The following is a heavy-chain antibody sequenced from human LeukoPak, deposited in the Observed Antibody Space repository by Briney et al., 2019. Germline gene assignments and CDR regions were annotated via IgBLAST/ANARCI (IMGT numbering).Heavy chain of an antibody. D-gene: IGHD3-16*02. Sequence: SGPSLVNPTQTLTLTCTFSGFSLSTTGMGVGLHRPPPGKALGWPAFIFCSDNKHYTPSLKSRLAIFKDTSKNQVVLTMTNMDAVDTAAYYCARRGTLGGVIRDFDYWGQGILVTVSS. CDR2: IFCSDNK. CDR3: ARRGTLGGVIRDFDY. J-gene: IGHJ4*02. V-gene: IGHV2-5*01. CDR1: GFSLSTTGMG.